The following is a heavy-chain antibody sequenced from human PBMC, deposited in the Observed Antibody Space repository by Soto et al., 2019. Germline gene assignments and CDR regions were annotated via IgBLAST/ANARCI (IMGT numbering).Heavy chain of an antibody. CDR3: AREKAFYGSGSYRNYYYYGMDV. CDR1: GDSVSSNSAA. Sequence: PSQTLSLTCAISGDSVSSNSAAWNWIRQSPSRGLEWLGRTYYRSKWYNDYAVSVKSRITINPDTSKNQFSLQLNSVTPEDTAVYYCAREKAFYGSGSYRNYYYYGMDVWGQGTTVTV. V-gene: IGHV6-1*01. J-gene: IGHJ6*02. D-gene: IGHD3-10*01. CDR2: TYYRSKWYN.